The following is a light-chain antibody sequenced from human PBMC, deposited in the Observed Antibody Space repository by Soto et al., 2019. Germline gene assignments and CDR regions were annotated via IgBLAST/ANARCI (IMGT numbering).Light chain of an antibody. V-gene: IGLV1-47*02. CDR1: SSSVGSNY. Sequence: QAVVTQPPSASGTPGQRVTISCSGTSSSVGSNYVYWYHQLPGAAPKLLIYSNNQRPSGVPDRFSGSKSGTSASLAISGLRSEDEGDYYCAAWDASLSVHVFGTGTKVTVL. CDR2: SNN. J-gene: IGLJ1*01. CDR3: AAWDASLSVHV.